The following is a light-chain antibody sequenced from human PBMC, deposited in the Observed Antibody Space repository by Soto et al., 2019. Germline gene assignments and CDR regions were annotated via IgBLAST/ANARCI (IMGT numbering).Light chain of an antibody. V-gene: IGLV2-14*01. Sequence: QSALTQPASVSGSPGQSITISCTGTSSDVGGYNYVSWYQQHPGKAPKLMIYDVSNRPSGISFRFSGSKSGNTASLTISRLQAEDEADYYCSSYTSSNTVLFGAGTKVTVL. J-gene: IGLJ2*01. CDR2: DVS. CDR1: SSDVGGYNY. CDR3: SSYTSSNTVL.